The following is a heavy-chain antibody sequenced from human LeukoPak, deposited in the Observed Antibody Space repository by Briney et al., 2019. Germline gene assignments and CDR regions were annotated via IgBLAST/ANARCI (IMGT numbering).Heavy chain of an antibody. D-gene: IGHD1-26*01. CDR1: GGSISSGYY. V-gene: IGHV4-38-2*01. Sequence: PSGTLSLTCAVSGGSISSGYYWGWIRQPPGKGLEWIGSIYHSGSTYYNPSLKSRVTISVDTSKNQFSLKLSSVTAADTAVYYCARGGGSGSPYDNWFDPWGQGTLVTVSS. CDR3: ARGGGSGSPYDNWFDP. J-gene: IGHJ5*02. CDR2: IYHSGST.